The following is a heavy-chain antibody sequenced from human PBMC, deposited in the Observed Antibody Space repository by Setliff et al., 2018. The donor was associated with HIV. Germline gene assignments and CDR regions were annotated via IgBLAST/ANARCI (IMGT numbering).Heavy chain of an antibody. J-gene: IGHJ3*01. V-gene: IGHV4-34*01. CDR2: IAHSGGT. D-gene: IGHD2-21*01. CDR1: GESMSGYF. Sequence: SETLSLTCAFYGESMSGYFWTWIRQSPGTGLEWLGEIAHSGGTNYKSSLKSRLTISVDSSRNQFSLRLTSVTVADTAVYYCVRGRDFIVRHLHFTAGGAYDVWGPGTLVTVSS. CDR3: VRGRDFIVRHLHFTAGGAYDV.